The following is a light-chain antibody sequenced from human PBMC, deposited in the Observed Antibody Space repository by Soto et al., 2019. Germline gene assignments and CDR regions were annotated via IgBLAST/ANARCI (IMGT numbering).Light chain of an antibody. Sequence: DIQMTQSPSSLSASVGDRVTITCRASQNINDYLNWYQKKPGKAPKLLIYAASSLQSGVPARFRGSGSGTEFTLTINSLQPEDFATYYCQQSYGSRFSFGPGTTVDFK. CDR1: QNINDY. CDR3: QQSYGSRFS. CDR2: AAS. V-gene: IGKV1-39*01. J-gene: IGKJ3*01.